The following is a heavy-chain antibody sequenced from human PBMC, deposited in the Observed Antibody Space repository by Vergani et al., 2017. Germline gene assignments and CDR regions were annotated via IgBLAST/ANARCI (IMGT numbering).Heavy chain of an antibody. CDR3: ARDRPAPPGVGIWGFDY. Sequence: QVQLVQSGVEVKKPGSSVKVSCKASGGTFSSYAISWVRQAPGQGLEWMGGIIPIFGTANYAQKFQGRVTITADESTSTAYMELSSLRSEDTAVYYCARDRPAPPGVGIWGFDYWGQGTLVTVSS. CDR2: IIPIFGTA. CDR1: GGTFSSYA. V-gene: IGHV1-69*01. D-gene: IGHD2-8*01. J-gene: IGHJ4*02.